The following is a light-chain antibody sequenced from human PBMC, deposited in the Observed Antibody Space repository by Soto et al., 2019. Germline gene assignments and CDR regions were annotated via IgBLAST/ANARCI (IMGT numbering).Light chain of an antibody. J-gene: IGLJ3*02. CDR3: SSYTSSSTHWV. CDR1: SSDVGGYNY. Sequence: QSALTQPASVSGSPGQSITISCTGTSSDVGGYNYVSWYQHHPGKAPKVMIYEVNNRPSGVSNRFSGSKSGNTASLTISGLQAEDEADYYCSSYTSSSTHWVFGGGTKLTVL. V-gene: IGLV2-14*01. CDR2: EVN.